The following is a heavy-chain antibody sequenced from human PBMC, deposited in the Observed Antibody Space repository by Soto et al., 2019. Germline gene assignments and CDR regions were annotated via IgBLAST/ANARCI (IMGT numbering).Heavy chain of an antibody. CDR2: IYHSGST. D-gene: IGHD6-6*01. CDR3: AREYSSSGDFGFEP. V-gene: IGHV4-38-2*01. J-gene: IGHJ5*02. CDR1: GYSISSGYY. Sequence: SETLSLTCAFSGYSISSGYYWGWIRQPPGKGLEWIGSIYHSGSTYYNPSLKSRVTISVDTSKNQFSLKLSSVTAADTAVYYCAREYSSSGDFGFEPWGQGTLVNVSS.